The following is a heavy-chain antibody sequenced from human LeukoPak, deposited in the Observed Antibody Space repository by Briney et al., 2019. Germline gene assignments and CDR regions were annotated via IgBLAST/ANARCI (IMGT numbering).Heavy chain of an antibody. CDR1: GYTFTSYY. CDR3: ARGRSSGWYGDYFDY. Sequence: ASVKVSCKASGYTFTSYYMHWVRQSPGQGLEWMGIINPSGGSTSYAQKFQGRVTLTRDTSISTAYMELSRLRSDDTAVYYCARGRSSGWYGDYFDYWGQGTLVTVSS. V-gene: IGHV1-46*01. D-gene: IGHD6-19*01. CDR2: INPSGGST. J-gene: IGHJ4*02.